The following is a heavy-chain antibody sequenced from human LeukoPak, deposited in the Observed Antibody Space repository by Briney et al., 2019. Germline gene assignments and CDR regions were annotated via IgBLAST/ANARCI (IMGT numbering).Heavy chain of an antibody. CDR2: IIPIFGTA. V-gene: IGHV1-69*05. D-gene: IGHD1/OR15-1a*01. CDR3: ARGKNSAFDI. Sequence: SVTVSCKASGGTFSIYAISWVRQAPGQGLEWMGGIIPIFGTANYAQKFQGRVTITTDESTSTGYMEVRSLRSEDTAVYYCARGKNSAFDIWGQGTMVTVSS. J-gene: IGHJ3*02. CDR1: GGTFSIYA.